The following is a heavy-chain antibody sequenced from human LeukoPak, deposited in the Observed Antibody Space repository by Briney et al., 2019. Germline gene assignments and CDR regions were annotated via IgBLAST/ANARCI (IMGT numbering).Heavy chain of an antibody. D-gene: IGHD5-18*01. Sequence: SQTLSLTCTVSGGSISSGGYYWSWTRQHPGKGLEWIGYIYYSGSTYYNPSLKNRVTISVDTSKNQFSLQLSSVTAADTAVYYCARDLGYSYKYFDYWGQGTLVTVSS. CDR1: GGSISSGGYY. CDR3: ARDLGYSYKYFDY. V-gene: IGHV4-31*03. J-gene: IGHJ4*02. CDR2: IYYSGST.